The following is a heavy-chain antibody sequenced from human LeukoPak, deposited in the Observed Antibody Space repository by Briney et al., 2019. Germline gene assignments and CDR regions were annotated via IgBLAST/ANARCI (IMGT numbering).Heavy chain of an antibody. D-gene: IGHD6-13*01. J-gene: IGHJ5*02. V-gene: IGHV5-51*01. CDR3: AWRDLTSTWSLP. Sequence: GESLKISCQGFGYSFTNYWIGWVRQMPGKGMEWVGVIYPGDSRIRYNPSFQGPVTISVNNSISTAYLQWVSLKASDTAMYYCAWRDLTSTWSLPWGQGTLVTASS. CDR2: IYPGDSRI. CDR1: GYSFTNYW.